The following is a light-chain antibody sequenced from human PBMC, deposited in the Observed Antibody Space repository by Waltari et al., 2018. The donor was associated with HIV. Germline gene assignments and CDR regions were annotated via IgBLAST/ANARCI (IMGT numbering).Light chain of an antibody. CDR2: INTDGSH. CDR3: QAWGAGIRV. V-gene: IGLV4-69*01. J-gene: IGLJ3*02. CDR1: SGHTSNA. Sequence: QLVLTQSPSASASLGASVKLTCTLSSGHTSNAIAWHQQQPEKGPRFLLKINTDGSHDRGDGIPDRFSGSSSGAGRYLTISSRQSEDEADYYCQAWGAGIRVFGGGTKLTVL.